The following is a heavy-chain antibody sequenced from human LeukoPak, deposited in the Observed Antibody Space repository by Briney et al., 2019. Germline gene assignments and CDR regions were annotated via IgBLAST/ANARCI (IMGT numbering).Heavy chain of an antibody. CDR1: GGSISSSSYY. CDR2: IHYSGST. J-gene: IGHJ4*02. Sequence: SETLSLTCTVSGGSISSSSYYWGWIRQPPGKGLEWIGSIHYSGSTNYNPSLKSRVTISVDTSKNQFSLKVSSVTAADTAVYYCATDFGDSSGWYRFWGQGTLVTVSS. V-gene: IGHV4-39*07. D-gene: IGHD6-19*01. CDR3: ATDFGDSSGWYRF.